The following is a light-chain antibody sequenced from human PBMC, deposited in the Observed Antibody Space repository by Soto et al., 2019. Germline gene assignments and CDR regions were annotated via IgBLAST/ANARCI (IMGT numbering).Light chain of an antibody. V-gene: IGLV2-14*01. CDR1: SSDVGGYNY. CDR2: EVS. Sequence: QSALTQPASVSGSPGQSITIPCTGTSSDVGGYNYVSWYQQHPGKAPKLMIYEVSNRPSGVSNRFSGSKSGNTASLTISGLQAEDEADYYCSSYTYSSTPYVFGTGTKVTVL. J-gene: IGLJ1*01. CDR3: SSYTYSSTPYV.